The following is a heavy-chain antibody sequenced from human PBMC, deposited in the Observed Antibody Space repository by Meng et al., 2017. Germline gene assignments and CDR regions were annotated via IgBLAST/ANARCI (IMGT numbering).Heavy chain of an antibody. D-gene: IGHD3-10*01. J-gene: IGHJ6*02. CDR1: GATSSSYV. CDR3: ARALRYSYGSGSYYSITNGMDD. Sequence: PSVKAPCKALGATSSSYVITWVRQAPGQGLEWMGGIIPTFGTANYAQKCQSRVTITADRSTSTAYVELSSLRSEDTAVYYCARALRYSYGSGSYYSITNGMDDWGQGTTVTVSS. V-gene: IGHV1-69*06. CDR2: IIPTFGTA.